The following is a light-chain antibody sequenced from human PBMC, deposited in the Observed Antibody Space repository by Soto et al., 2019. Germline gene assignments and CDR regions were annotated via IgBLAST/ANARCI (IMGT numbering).Light chain of an antibody. J-gene: IGKJ1*01. CDR3: QQLNIYPWT. CDR1: RSVSSY. Sequence: EIVLTQSPATLSLSPGERATLSCRASRSVSSYLAWYQQKPGQAPRLLIYDASNRATGIPARFSGSGSGTDFTLTISSLQPEDFATYYCQQLNIYPWTFGQGTKVDIK. V-gene: IGKV3-11*01. CDR2: DAS.